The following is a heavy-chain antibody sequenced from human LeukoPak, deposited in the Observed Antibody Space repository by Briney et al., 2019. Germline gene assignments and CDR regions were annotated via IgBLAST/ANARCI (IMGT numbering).Heavy chain of an antibody. V-gene: IGHV6-1*01. CDR3: ARGCYSSFDY. CDR2: TYYRSKWNT. CDR1: GDSLSNNNVA. Sequence: QTLSLTCAISGDSLSNNNVAWNWIRQSPSRGLEWLGRTYYRSKWNTGYAVSVKSRITINSDTSKNQFSLQLNSVTPEDTAVYYCARGCYSSFDYWDQGTLVTVSS. J-gene: IGHJ4*02. D-gene: IGHD5-18*01.